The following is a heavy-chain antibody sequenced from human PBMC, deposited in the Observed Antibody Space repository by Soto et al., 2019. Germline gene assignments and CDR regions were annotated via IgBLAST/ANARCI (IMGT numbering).Heavy chain of an antibody. V-gene: IGHV3-23*01. CDR3: ANSLVVVIKGPLDY. D-gene: IGHD3-22*01. CDR2: ISGSGGST. Sequence: PGGSLRLSCAASGFTFSSYAMSWVRQAPGKGLEWVSAISGSGGSTYYADSVKGRFTISRDNSKNTLYLQMNSLRAEDTAVYYCANSLVVVIKGPLDYWGQGTLVTVSS. J-gene: IGHJ4*02. CDR1: GFTFSSYA.